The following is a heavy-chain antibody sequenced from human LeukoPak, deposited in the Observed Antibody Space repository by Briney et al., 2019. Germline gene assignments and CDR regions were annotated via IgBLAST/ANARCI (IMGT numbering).Heavy chain of an antibody. Sequence: ASVKVSCKASGLPFTTYGITWVRQAPGQGLEWMGWISNYNGNTNYAQKLQGRVTMTTDTSTSTAYMEMRSLRSDDTAVYYCARVVGLTGYSSSWYSGYYYYMDVWGKGTTVTISS. D-gene: IGHD6-13*01. V-gene: IGHV1-18*01. CDR1: GLPFTTYG. CDR3: ARVVGLTGYSSSWYSGYYYYMDV. J-gene: IGHJ6*03. CDR2: ISNYNGNT.